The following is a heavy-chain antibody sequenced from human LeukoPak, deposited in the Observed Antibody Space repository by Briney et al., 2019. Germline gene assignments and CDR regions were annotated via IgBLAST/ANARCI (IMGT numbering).Heavy chain of an antibody. J-gene: IGHJ4*02. CDR1: GFTFSNAW. Sequence: GGSLRLSCAASGFTFSNAWMSWVRQAPGKGLEWVGRIKSKTDGGTTDYAAPVKGRFTISRDDSKNTLYLQMNSLRADDTAVYYCAKSGYNRFDYWGQGTLVTVSS. D-gene: IGHD5-24*01. CDR2: IKSKTDGGTT. V-gene: IGHV3-15*01. CDR3: AKSGYNRFDY.